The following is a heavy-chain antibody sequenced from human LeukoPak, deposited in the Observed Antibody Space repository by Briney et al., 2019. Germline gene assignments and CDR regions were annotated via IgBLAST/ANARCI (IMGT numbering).Heavy chain of an antibody. Sequence: SVKVSCKASGGTFSSYAISWVRQAPGQGLEWMGGIIPIFGTANYAQKFQGRVTIAADESTSTAYMELGSLRSEDTAVYYCARERVVPAQENNWFDPWGQGTLVTVSS. CDR1: GGTFSSYA. CDR2: IIPIFGTA. D-gene: IGHD2-2*01. CDR3: ARERVVPAQENNWFDP. J-gene: IGHJ5*02. V-gene: IGHV1-69*01.